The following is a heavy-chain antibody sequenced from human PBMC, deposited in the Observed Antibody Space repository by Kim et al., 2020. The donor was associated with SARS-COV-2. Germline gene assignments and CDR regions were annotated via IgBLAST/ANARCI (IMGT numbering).Heavy chain of an antibody. CDR3: ARPGVLGPTYWFDP. D-gene: IGHD1-26*01. CDR2: ISSDGSYK. J-gene: IGHJ5*02. V-gene: IGHV3-30*14. Sequence: GSLRLSCAASGFTFSAYAMLWVRQAPGKGPEWVAVISSDGSYKFYADSVKGRFTISRDSSKNTLYLQMNSLRAEDTAVYYCARPGVLGPTYWFDPWGQGTLVTVSS. CDR1: GFTFSAYA.